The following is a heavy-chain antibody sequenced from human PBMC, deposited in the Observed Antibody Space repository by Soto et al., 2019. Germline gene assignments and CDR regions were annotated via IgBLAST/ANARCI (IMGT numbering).Heavy chain of an antibody. V-gene: IGHV3-23*01. Sequence: PGGSLRLSCAASGFTFSSFALSWVRQAPGKGLEWVSGISGSGGTTYYADSAKGRFTIFRDNSKNTLYLQMNSLRAEDTAVYYCASVPYSSGWYGWFVPWGPGTLVTVSS. D-gene: IGHD6-19*01. CDR2: ISGSGGTT. CDR3: ASVPYSSGWYGWFVP. CDR1: GFTFSSFA. J-gene: IGHJ5*02.